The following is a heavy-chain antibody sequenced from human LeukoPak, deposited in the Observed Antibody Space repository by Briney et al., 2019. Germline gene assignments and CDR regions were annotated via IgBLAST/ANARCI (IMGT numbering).Heavy chain of an antibody. D-gene: IGHD1-26*01. CDR1: GYTFTSYY. J-gene: IGHJ6*02. CDR2: INPSGGST. CDR3: ARTLRGSPRDYGMDV. Sequence: GASVKVSCKASGYTFTSYYMHWVRQAPGQGLEWMGIINPSGGSTSYAQKFQGRVTMTRDTSTSTVYMELSSLRSADTAVYSCARTLRGSPRDYGMDVWGQGTTVTVSS. V-gene: IGHV1-46*01.